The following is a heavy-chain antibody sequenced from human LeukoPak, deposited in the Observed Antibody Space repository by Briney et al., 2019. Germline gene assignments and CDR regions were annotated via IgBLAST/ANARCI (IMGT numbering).Heavy chain of an antibody. D-gene: IGHD5-12*01. V-gene: IGHV3-20*01. CDR2: INWNGGST. J-gene: IGHJ3*02. Sequence: GGSLRLSCAASGFTFDDYGMSWVRQAPGKGLEWVSGINWNGGSTGYADSVKGRFTISRDNAKNSLYLQMNSLRAEDTALYHCAGGLTVAMMDAFDIWGQGTMVTVSS. CDR1: GFTFDDYG. CDR3: AGGLTVAMMDAFDI.